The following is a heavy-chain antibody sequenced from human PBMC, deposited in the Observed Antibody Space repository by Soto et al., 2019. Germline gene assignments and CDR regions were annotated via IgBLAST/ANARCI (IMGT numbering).Heavy chain of an antibody. CDR2: ISAYNGNT. CDR1: RYSVPRYC. CDR3: ARLKLEAGYFDP. J-gene: IGHJ5*02. Sequence: ASVTVSCKASRYSVPRYCIRWLRPASGQGLECMGGISAYNGNTNDAQKLQGRVTMTTDTSTSTAYMELRSLRSDDTAVYYCARLKLEAGYFDPWGQGTLVTVSS. D-gene: IGHD3-9*01. V-gene: IGHV1-18*01.